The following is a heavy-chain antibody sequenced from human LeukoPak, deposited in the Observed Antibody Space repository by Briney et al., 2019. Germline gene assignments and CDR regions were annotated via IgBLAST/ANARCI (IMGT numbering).Heavy chain of an antibody. Sequence: ASVKVSCKASGYTSTGYYMHWVRQAPGQGLEWMGRINPNSGGTNYAQKFQGRVTMTRDTSISTAYMELSRLRSDDTAVYYCARDGSGYSSGWYFHDYWGQGTLVTVSS. V-gene: IGHV1-2*06. CDR1: GYTSTGYY. CDR2: INPNSGGT. J-gene: IGHJ4*02. CDR3: ARDGSGYSSGWYFHDY. D-gene: IGHD6-19*01.